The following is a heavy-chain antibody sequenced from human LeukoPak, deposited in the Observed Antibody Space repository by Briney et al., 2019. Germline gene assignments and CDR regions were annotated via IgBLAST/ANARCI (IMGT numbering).Heavy chain of an antibody. J-gene: IGHJ3*01. CDR1: GYIFIDYY. D-gene: IGHD6-19*01. CDR3: ARDVNSSATDLYSSAWTGAFDV. Sequence: ASVKVSCKTSGYIFIDYYMFWVRQAPGQGLEWMAWINPNSGGTNYAQRFQGRVTLTRDTSIATAYMELSSLKSDDTAVYFCARDVNSSATDLYSSAWTGAFDVWGQGTMVTVSS. V-gene: IGHV1-2*02. CDR2: INPNSGGT.